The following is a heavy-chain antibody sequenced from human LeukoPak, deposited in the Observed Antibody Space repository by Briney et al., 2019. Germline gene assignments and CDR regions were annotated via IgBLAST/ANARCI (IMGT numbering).Heavy chain of an antibody. Sequence: GGSLRLSCAASGFTFSSYGMHWVRQAPGKGLEWVSSISTSSTYIYYADSVKGRFTISRDNAKNSLYLQMNSLRAEDTAVYYCARDPPFIIGTTFFDYWGQGTLVTVSS. CDR3: ARDPPFIIGTTFFDY. V-gene: IGHV3-21*01. CDR2: ISTSSTYI. D-gene: IGHD1-20*01. J-gene: IGHJ4*02. CDR1: GFTFSSYG.